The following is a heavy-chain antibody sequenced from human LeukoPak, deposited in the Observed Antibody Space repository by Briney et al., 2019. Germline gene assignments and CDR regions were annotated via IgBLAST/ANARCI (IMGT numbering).Heavy chain of an antibody. CDR3: ARGARDGYNL. V-gene: IGHV3-74*01. CDR1: GFTFGDYW. D-gene: IGHD5-24*01. Sequence: GGSLRLSCAASGFTFGDYWMHWVRQAPGKGLVWVSRIKMDGSYTSYADSVKDRFTISRDNAKNTLYLQLNSLRAEDTAVYYCARGARDGYNLWGQGTLVPVSS. CDR2: IKMDGSYT. J-gene: IGHJ4*02.